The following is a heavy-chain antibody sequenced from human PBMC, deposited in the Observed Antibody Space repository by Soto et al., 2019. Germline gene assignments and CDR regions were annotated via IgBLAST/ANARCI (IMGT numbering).Heavy chain of an antibody. CDR3: ARESRYTSGWYGGWGH. Sequence: QVQLQESGPGLVKPSQTLSLTCIVSGGSIGSGDYYWSWIRQLPGKGLEWIGYIYHGGSTYYNPSLKSRVSISLEMSENQFFLKLRSVTAADTAVYYCARESRYTSGWYGGWGHWGQGTHVTVSS. CDR2: IYHGGST. D-gene: IGHD6-19*01. CDR1: GGSIGSGDYY. J-gene: IGHJ4*02. V-gene: IGHV4-31*03.